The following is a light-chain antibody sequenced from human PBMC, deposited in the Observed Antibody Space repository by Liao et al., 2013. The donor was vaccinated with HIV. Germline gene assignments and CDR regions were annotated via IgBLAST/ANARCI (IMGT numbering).Light chain of an antibody. J-gene: IGLJ1*01. CDR3: QAWDSNTAYV. CDR1: TLGNVY. CDR2: QDN. Sequence: SSELTQPPSVSVSPGQTASITCSGDTLGNVYAAWYQQRPGQSPVLLICQDNKRPSGIPGRFSGSNSENTATLTISGTQPMDEADYYCQAWDSNTAYVFGTGTKVSVL. V-gene: IGLV3-1*01.